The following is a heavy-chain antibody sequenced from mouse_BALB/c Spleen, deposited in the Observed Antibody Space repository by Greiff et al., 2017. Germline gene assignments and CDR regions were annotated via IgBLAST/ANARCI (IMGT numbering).Heavy chain of an antibody. Sequence: VQLQQSGPELVKPGASVKISCKASGYTFTDYNMHWVKQSHGKSLEWIGYIYPYNGGTGYNQKFKGKATLTVDTSSSTAYMQFSSLTTEDSAVYYCARSGEVRRRWYFDVWGAGTPVTVSS. CDR1: GYTFTDYN. CDR2: IYPYNGGT. V-gene: IGHV1S29*02. J-gene: IGHJ1*01. D-gene: IGHD2-14*01. CDR3: ARSGEVRRRWYFDV.